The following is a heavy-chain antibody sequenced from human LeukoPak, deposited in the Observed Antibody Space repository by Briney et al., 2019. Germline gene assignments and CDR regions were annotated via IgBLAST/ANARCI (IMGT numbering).Heavy chain of an antibody. CDR1: GFTFSTYS. V-gene: IGHV3-23*01. Sequence: GGSLRLSCAASGFTFSTYSMNWVRQAPGKGLEWVSAIRNSGDNTYYADSVKGHFTVSRDNSKNTVYLQMNSLRAEDTAVYYCARVWHPRQIQLWDLDYWGQGTLVTVSS. D-gene: IGHD5-18*01. CDR3: ARVWHPRQIQLWDLDY. CDR2: IRNSGDNT. J-gene: IGHJ4*02.